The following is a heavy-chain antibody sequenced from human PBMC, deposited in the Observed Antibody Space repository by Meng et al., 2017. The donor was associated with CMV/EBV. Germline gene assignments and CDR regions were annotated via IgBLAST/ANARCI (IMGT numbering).Heavy chain of an antibody. V-gene: IGHV2-5*01. J-gene: IGHJ3*02. CDR2: IYWNDDK. CDR1: GFSLSTSGVG. D-gene: IGHD3-16*02. CDR3: AHTLLMITFGGVIVNDAFDI. Sequence: SGPTLVKPTQTLTLTCTFSGFSLSTSGVGVGWIRQPPGKALEWLALIYWNDDKRYSPSLKSRHTITKDTSKNQVVLTMTNMDPVDTATHYCAHTLLMITFGGVIVNDAFDIWGQGTMVTVSS.